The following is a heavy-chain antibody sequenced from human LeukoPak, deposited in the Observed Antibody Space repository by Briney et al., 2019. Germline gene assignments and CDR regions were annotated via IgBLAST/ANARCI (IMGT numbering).Heavy chain of an antibody. Sequence: PGGSLRLSCAASGFTFSSYAMHWVRQAPDKGLEWVTFIRYDGTTQNYADSVKGRFTISRDNSKNTVSLQMNSLRAEDTAVYYCAKDYSSSSLYHFYYYMDVWGKGTTVTVSS. CDR1: GFTFSSYA. CDR2: IRYDGTTQ. J-gene: IGHJ6*03. CDR3: AKDYSSSSLYHFYYYMDV. D-gene: IGHD6-6*01. V-gene: IGHV3-30*02.